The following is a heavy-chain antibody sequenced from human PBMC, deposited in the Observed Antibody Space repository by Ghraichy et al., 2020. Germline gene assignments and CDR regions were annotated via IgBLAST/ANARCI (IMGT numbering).Heavy chain of an antibody. D-gene: IGHD3-22*01. CDR3: AKEGYYYDSSGYYWYVDY. J-gene: IGHJ4*02. CDR2: ISGSGGST. Sequence: GGSLRLSCAASGFTFSSYAMSWVRQAPGKGLEWVSAISGSGGSTYYADSVKGRFTISRDNSKNTLYLQMNSLRAEDTAVYYCAKEGYYYDSSGYYWYVDYWGQGTLVTVSS. CDR1: GFTFSSYA. V-gene: IGHV3-23*01.